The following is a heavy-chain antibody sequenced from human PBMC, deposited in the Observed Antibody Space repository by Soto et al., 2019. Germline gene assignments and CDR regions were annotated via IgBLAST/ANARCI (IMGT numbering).Heavy chain of an antibody. V-gene: IGHV4-39*07. Sequence: SETLSLTCTVSGGSISSSSYYWGWIRQPPGKGLEWIGSIYYSGSTYYNPSLKSRVTISVDTSKNQFSLKLSSVTAADTAVYYCARRYGASFDYWGQGTLVTDSS. D-gene: IGHD4-17*01. CDR3: ARRYGASFDY. CDR1: GGSISSSSYY. J-gene: IGHJ4*02. CDR2: IYYSGST.